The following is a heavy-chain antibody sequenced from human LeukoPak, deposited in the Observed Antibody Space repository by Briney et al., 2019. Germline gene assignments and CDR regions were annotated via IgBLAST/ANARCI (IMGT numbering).Heavy chain of an antibody. V-gene: IGHV3-30-3*01. CDR2: ISHDGGNK. CDR3: VRDYYDSSGYYSFSP. Sequence: GGSLRLSCVASGVTFSYYAMHWVRQAPGRGLEWVAVISHDGGNKNSADSVKGRFTISRDNAKNSLYLQMNSLRAEDTAVYYCVRDYYDSSGYYSFSPWGQGTLVTVSS. D-gene: IGHD3-22*01. CDR1: GVTFSYYA. J-gene: IGHJ4*02.